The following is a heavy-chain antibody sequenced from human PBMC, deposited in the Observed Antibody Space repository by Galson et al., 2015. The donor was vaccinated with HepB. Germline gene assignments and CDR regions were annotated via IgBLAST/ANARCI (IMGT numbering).Heavy chain of an antibody. CDR2: ISYDGSNK. Sequence: SLRLSCAASGFTFSSYGMHWVRQAPGKGLEWVAVISYDGSNKYYADSVKGRFTISRDNSKNTLYLQMNSLRPEDTAVYYCARDFCSGGSCYSDYWGQGTLVTVSS. CDR3: ARDFCSGGSCYSDY. V-gene: IGHV3-30*03. J-gene: IGHJ4*02. CDR1: GFTFSSYG. D-gene: IGHD2-15*01.